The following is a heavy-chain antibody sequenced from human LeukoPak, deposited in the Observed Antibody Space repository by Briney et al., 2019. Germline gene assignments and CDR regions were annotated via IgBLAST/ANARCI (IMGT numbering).Heavy chain of an antibody. CDR2: INHSGST. Sequence: PSETLSLTCAVYGGSFSGYYWSWIRQPPGKGLEWIGEINHSGSTNYNPSLKSRVTISVDTSKNQFSLKLSSVTAADTAVYYCARGRTMVWGVPIDYWGQGTLVTVSS. V-gene: IGHV4-34*01. J-gene: IGHJ4*02. CDR3: ARGRTMVWGVPIDY. CDR1: GGSFSGYY. D-gene: IGHD3-10*01.